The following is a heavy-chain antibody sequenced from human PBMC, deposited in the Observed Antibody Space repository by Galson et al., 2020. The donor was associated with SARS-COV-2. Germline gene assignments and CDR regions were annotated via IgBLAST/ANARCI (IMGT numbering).Heavy chain of an antibody. CDR2: ISARGGST. J-gene: IGHJ6*03. CDR3: AKLGGKDIVATITTYYYYYMDV. Sequence: GGSLRLSCPASGFTFSSYAMSWVRQAPGKGLEWVSAISARGGSTSYTDSVTGRFTISRDNSKNTLYLQMNSLRAEDTAVYYCAKLGGKDIVATITTYYYYYMDVWGKGTTVTVSS. CDR1: GFTFSSYA. D-gene: IGHD5-12*01. V-gene: IGHV3-23*01.